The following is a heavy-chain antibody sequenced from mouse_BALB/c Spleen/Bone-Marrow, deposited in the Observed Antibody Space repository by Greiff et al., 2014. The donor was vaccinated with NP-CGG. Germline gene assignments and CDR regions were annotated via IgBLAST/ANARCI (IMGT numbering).Heavy chain of an antibody. V-gene: IGHV1-15*01. D-gene: IGHD2-2*01. CDR2: IDPETGGT. J-gene: IGHJ4*01. Sequence: QVQLQQSGAELVRPGASVTLSCKASGYKFTDYEMHWVKQTPVHGLEWIGSIDPETGGTAYNQSFKGKATLTADRSSTTAYMELRSLTSEDSAVYYCTREGIYFGYDVPMDYWGQGTSVTVSS. CDR3: TREGIYFGYDVPMDY. CDR1: GYKFTDYE.